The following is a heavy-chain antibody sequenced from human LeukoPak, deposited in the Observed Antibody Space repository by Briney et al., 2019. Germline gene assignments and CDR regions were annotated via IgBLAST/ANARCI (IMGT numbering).Heavy chain of an antibody. J-gene: IGHJ4*02. CDR2: IYYSGST. Sequence: SETLSLTCAVYGGSFSGYYWSWIRQPPGKGLEWIGYIYYSGSTYYNPSLKSRVTISVDTSKNQFSLKLSSVTAADTAVYYCARVDYDILTVNYWGQGTLVTVSS. D-gene: IGHD3-9*01. CDR1: GGSFSGYY. V-gene: IGHV4-30-4*08. CDR3: ARVDYDILTVNY.